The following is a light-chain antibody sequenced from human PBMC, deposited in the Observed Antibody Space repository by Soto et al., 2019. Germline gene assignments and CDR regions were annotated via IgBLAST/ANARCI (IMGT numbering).Light chain of an antibody. V-gene: IGKV1-6*01. CDR3: LQDHSYPWT. CDR1: EDIRFD. J-gene: IGKJ1*01. Sequence: AVQVTQTPSSLSASVGDTVTITCRASEDIRFDVAWYQQKSGRAPRLLIYTSSHVQSGVPSRFSGSASGTEFRLTISGLLADDFAVYYCLQDHSYPWTFGQGTK. CDR2: TSS.